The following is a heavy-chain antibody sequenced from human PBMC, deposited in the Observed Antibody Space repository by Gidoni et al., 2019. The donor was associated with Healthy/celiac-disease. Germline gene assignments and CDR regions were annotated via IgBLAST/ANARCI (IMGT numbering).Heavy chain of an antibody. D-gene: IGHD1-1*01. Sequence: EVQLLESGGGLVQPGGSLRLSCAASGFTFSSYAMSLVRQAPGKGLEWVSAIRGSDSSTYYADAVKGRFTISRNNSKRALYLQMNSRRAEDTAVYYCAKGGRRRTGTSSVWFDPWGQGTLVTVSS. CDR3: AKGGRRRTGTSSVWFDP. J-gene: IGHJ5*02. CDR1: GFTFSSYA. CDR2: IRGSDSST. V-gene: IGHV3-23*01.